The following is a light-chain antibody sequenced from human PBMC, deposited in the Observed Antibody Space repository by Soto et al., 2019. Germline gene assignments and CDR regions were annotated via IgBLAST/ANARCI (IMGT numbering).Light chain of an antibody. Sequence: QLVLTQPPSASGTPGQSLTISCSGSSSNIGSHFVYWYQHLPGTAPKLLIFRDGQRPSGVPARFFGSKSGTSASLAITGLRYEDEADYYCAVWDQSLTGWVFGGGTKLTVL. V-gene: IGLV1-47*01. CDR3: AVWDQSLTGWV. CDR2: RDG. J-gene: IGLJ3*02. CDR1: SSNIGSHF.